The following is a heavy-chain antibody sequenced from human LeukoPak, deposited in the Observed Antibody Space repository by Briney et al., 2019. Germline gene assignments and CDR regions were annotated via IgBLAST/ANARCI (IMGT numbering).Heavy chain of an antibody. CDR1: GFTFDDYA. V-gene: IGHV3-9*01. CDR3: AGVRLGELSLALDY. D-gene: IGHD3-16*02. CDR2: ISWKSGSI. J-gene: IGHJ4*02. Sequence: GRSLRLSCAASGFTFDDYAMHWVRQAPGKGLEWVSGISWKSGSIGYADSVKGRFTISRDNSKNSLYLQMNSLRTEDTALYYCAGVRLGELSLALDYWGQGTLVTVSS.